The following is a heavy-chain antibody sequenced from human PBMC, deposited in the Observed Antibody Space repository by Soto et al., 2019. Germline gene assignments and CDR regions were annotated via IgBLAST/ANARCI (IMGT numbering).Heavy chain of an antibody. CDR3: ASDIGGGSGYGDYFDP. V-gene: IGHV1-8*01. D-gene: IGHD4-17*01. Sequence: QVQLVQSGAEVKKPGASVKVSCKASGYTFTSHDINWVRQATGQRPEWMGWMNPNSGNTGYAQKFQGRVTMTRDTSISTAYMELSSLTSEDTAIYFCASDIGGGSGYGDYFDPWGQGTLVTVSS. CDR2: MNPNSGNT. CDR1: GYTFTSHD. J-gene: IGHJ5*02.